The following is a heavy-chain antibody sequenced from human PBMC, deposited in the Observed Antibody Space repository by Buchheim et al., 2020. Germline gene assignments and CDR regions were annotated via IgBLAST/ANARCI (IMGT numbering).Heavy chain of an antibody. D-gene: IGHD6-13*01. Sequence: EVQLVESGGGLVQPGGSLRLSCAASGFTFSSYWMSWVCQAPGKGLEWVANIKQDGSEKYYVDSVKGRFTISRDNAKNSLYLQMNSLRAEDTAVYYCARDTGYSSIINWFDPWGQGTL. CDR2: IKQDGSEK. J-gene: IGHJ5*02. V-gene: IGHV3-7*01. CDR3: ARDTGYSSIINWFDP. CDR1: GFTFSSYW.